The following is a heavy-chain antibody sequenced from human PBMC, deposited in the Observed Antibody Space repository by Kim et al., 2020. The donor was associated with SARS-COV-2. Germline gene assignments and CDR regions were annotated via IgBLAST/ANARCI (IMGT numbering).Heavy chain of an antibody. CDR1: GFTFSSYA. J-gene: IGHJ6*02. CDR2: ISYDGSTK. CDR3: ARDARVHDYGDSESHYYGMDV. D-gene: IGHD4-17*01. Sequence: GGSLRLSCAASGFTFSSYAMHWVRQAPGKGLEWVAVISYDGSTKYYADSVKGRFTISSDNSKNTLYLQMNSLRAEDTAVYYCARDARVHDYGDSESHYYGMDVWGQGATVTVSS. V-gene: IGHV3-30-3*01.